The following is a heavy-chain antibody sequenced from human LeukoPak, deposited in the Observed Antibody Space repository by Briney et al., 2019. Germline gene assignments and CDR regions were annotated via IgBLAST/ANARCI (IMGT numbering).Heavy chain of an antibody. CDR2: INPSGGST. Sequence: ASVEVSCKASGYTFTSYYMHWVRQAPGQGLEWMGIINPSGGSTSYAQKFQGRVTMTRDTSTSTVYMELSSLRSGDTAVYYCARAVSGVVIIDYWGQGTLVTVSS. CDR3: ARAVSGVVIIDY. D-gene: IGHD3-3*01. V-gene: IGHV1-46*01. J-gene: IGHJ4*02. CDR1: GYTFTSYY.